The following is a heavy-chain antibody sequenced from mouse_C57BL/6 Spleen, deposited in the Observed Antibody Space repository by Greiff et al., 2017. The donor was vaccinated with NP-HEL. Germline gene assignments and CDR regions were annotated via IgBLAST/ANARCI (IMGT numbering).Heavy chain of an antibody. V-gene: IGHV1-82*01. D-gene: IGHD2-4*01. Sequence: VQLQQSGPELVKPGASVKISCKASGYAFSSSWMNWVKQRPGKGLEWIGRIYPGDGDTNYNGKFKGKATLTADKSSSTAYMQLSSLTSEDSAVYFCARDDYDVEYAMDYWGQGTSVTVSS. CDR1: GYAFSSSW. CDR2: IYPGDGDT. J-gene: IGHJ4*01. CDR3: ARDDYDVEYAMDY.